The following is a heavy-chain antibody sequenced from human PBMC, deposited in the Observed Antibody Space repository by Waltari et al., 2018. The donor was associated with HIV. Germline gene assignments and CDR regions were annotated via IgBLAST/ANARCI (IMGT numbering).Heavy chain of an antibody. D-gene: IGHD5-12*01. CDR3: ARDLVATIDY. V-gene: IGHV3-33*01. Sequence: QVQLVESGGGVVQPGRSLRLSCAASGFPFSSYGMHWVRQAPGKGVEWVAVIWYDGINRYYADSVKGRFTISRDNSKNTLYLQMNSLRAEDTAVYYCARDLVATIDYWGQGTLVTVSS. CDR2: IWYDGINR. J-gene: IGHJ4*02. CDR1: GFPFSSYG.